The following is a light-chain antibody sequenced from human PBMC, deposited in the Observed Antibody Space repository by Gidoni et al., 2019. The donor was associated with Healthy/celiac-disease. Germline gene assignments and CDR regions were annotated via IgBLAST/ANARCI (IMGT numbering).Light chain of an antibody. CDR2: AAS. J-gene: IGKJ5*01. Sequence: DIQMTKSPSSLSASVGDRVTITCRASQSISSYLHWYQQKPGKAPKLLIYAASSLQSGVPSRFSGSGSGTDFTLTISSLQPEDFATYYCQQSYSTPCTFGQGTRLEIK. CDR1: QSISSY. V-gene: IGKV1-39*01. CDR3: QQSYSTPCT.